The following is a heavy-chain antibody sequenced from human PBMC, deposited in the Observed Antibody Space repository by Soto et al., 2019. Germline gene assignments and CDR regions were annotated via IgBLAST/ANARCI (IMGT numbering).Heavy chain of an antibody. CDR3: ARKGESDY. D-gene: IGHD1-26*01. V-gene: IGHV3-11*01. Sequence: PGGSLRLSCAASGFTFSDYYMSWIRQAPGEGLEWLSYISNSGDSIYYADSVKGRFTVSRDNAKNSLYLQLDSLRADDTAVYYCARKGESDYWGQGTLVTVSS. CDR2: ISNSGDSI. J-gene: IGHJ4*02. CDR1: GFTFSDYY.